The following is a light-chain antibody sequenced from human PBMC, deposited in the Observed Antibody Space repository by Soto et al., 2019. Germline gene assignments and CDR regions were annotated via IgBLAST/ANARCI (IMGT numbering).Light chain of an antibody. CDR2: TAS. Sequence: DIQMTQSPSSLSASVGDSVTISCRASQNIDTFLTWYQQLSGRAPRVLIYTASTLQAGVPSRFSGSVSGTHFTLTINGLQPEDFATYFCQQTYSTFITFGGGTKVE. CDR3: QQTYSTFIT. CDR1: QNIDTF. V-gene: IGKV1-39*01. J-gene: IGKJ4*01.